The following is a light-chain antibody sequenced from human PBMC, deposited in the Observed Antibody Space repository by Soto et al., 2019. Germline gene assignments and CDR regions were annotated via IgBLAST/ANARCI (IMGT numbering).Light chain of an antibody. J-gene: IGKJ4*01. CDR3: QQYNTYPLT. CDR2: KAS. CDR1: QSITTW. Sequence: DIQMTQSPSTLSASVGERVTITCRASQSITTWLAWYQQKPGKAPKLLIYKASSLEGGVPSRFSGSGSGTEFNITISSLQPDDFAIYYCQQYNTYPLTFGGGTTVEIK. V-gene: IGKV1-5*03.